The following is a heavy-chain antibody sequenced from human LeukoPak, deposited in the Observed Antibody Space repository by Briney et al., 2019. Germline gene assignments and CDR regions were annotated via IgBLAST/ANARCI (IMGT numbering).Heavy chain of an antibody. CDR1: GFTFRSHA. CDR3: AKGSYYDSSGSFYFDY. V-gene: IGHV3-23*05. Sequence: PGGSLRLSCVGSGFTFRSHAVSWVRQAPEKGLEFVSGIYENGGTTYYADSVKGRFTISRDNSKNTLYVQVNSLGTEDTAAYYCAKGSYYDSSGSFYFDYWGQGTLVTVSS. J-gene: IGHJ4*02. D-gene: IGHD3-22*01. CDR2: IYENGGTT.